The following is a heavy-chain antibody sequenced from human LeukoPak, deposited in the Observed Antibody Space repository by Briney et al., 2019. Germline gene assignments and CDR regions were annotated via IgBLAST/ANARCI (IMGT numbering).Heavy chain of an antibody. D-gene: IGHD2-2*02. CDR1: GYTFTGYY. V-gene: IGHV1-2*02. Sequence: ASVKVSCKASGYTFTGYYMHWVRQAPGQGLEWMGWINPNSGGTNYAQKFQGRVTMTRDTSISTAYMELSRLRSDDTAVYYCARVEGYCSSTSCYTVQEDYWGQGTLVTVSS. J-gene: IGHJ4*02. CDR2: INPNSGGT. CDR3: ARVEGYCSSTSCYTVQEDY.